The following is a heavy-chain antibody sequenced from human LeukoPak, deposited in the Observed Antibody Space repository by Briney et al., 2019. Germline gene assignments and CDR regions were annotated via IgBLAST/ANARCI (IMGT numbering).Heavy chain of an antibody. D-gene: IGHD6-19*01. J-gene: IGHJ4*02. V-gene: IGHV1-69*04. CDR2: IIPILGIA. Sequence: ASVKVSCKASGGTFSSYAISWVRQAPGQGLEWMGRIIPILGIANYAQKFQGRVTITADKSTSTAYMELSSLRSEDTAVYYCARSYPGTQPPDDGIEVAGILDYWGQGTLVTVSS. CDR1: GGTFSSYA. CDR3: ARSYPGTQPPDDGIEVAGILDY.